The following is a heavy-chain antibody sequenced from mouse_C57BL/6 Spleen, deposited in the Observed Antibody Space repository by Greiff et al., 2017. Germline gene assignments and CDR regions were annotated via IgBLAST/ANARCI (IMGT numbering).Heavy chain of an antibody. CDR1: GYTFTDYE. J-gene: IGHJ4*01. CDR3: TKISSRDYVPMDY. Sequence: QVQLKQSGAELVRPGASVTLSCKASGYTFTDYEMHWVKQKPVHGLEWIGAIDPETGGTAYNQKFKGKAILTADKSSSTAYMELRSLTSEDSAVDYCTKISSRDYVPMDYWGQGTSVTVSS. V-gene: IGHV1-15*01. CDR2: IDPETGGT. D-gene: IGHD2-4*01.